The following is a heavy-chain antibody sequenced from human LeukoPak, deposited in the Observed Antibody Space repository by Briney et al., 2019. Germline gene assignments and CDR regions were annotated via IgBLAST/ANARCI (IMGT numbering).Heavy chain of an antibody. V-gene: IGHV1-46*01. CDR2: INPSGGST. CDR3: AREHEDGWNDHLINY. CDR1: GYTFTSYY. Sequence: GASVKVSCKASGYTFTSYYMHWVRQAPGQGLDWMGIINPSGGSTSYAQKFQGRVTMTRDTSTSTVYMELSSLRSEDTAVYYCAREHEDGWNDHLINYWGQGTLVTVSS. J-gene: IGHJ4*02. D-gene: IGHD1-1*01.